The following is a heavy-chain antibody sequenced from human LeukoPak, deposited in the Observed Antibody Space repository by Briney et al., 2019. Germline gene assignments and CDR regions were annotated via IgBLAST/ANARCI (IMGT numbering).Heavy chain of an antibody. Sequence: PSETLSLTCSVSGASVRSDHWNWIRQSPGKGLEWIAYMHGSGSPNYNPSLASRLTLSVDATENQLSLKLSSVTAADTAVYFCARDLSVNAFDIWGPGTLVTVSS. CDR1: GASVRSDH. CDR2: MHGSGSP. D-gene: IGHD2/OR15-2a*01. CDR3: ARDLSVNAFDI. J-gene: IGHJ3*02. V-gene: IGHV4-59*02.